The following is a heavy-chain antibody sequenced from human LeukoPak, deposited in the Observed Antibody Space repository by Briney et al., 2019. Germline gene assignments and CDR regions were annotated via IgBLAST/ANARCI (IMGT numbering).Heavy chain of an antibody. CDR2: ISVYNGDT. D-gene: IGHD6-6*01. V-gene: IGHV1-18*01. Sequence: AASVKVSCKASGYTFTSYGISGVRQAPGQGLEWMGCISVYNGDTNYAQKLQGRVTMTTDTSTSTAYMELRSLRSDDTAVYYCARDDSSSTAGDYWGQGTLVTVSS. CDR3: ARDDSSSTAGDY. CDR1: GYTFTSYG. J-gene: IGHJ4*02.